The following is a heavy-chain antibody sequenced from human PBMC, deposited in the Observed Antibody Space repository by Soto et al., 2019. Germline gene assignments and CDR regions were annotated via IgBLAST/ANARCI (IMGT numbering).Heavy chain of an antibody. CDR1: SDTISSTNW. D-gene: IGHD2-15*01. Sequence: PSECPSLTCAVSSDTISSTNWWSWVRQPPGKGLEWIGEIYHSGSTNYNPSLKSRVTISVDKSKNQFSLKLSSVTAADTVVYYCARVSLCSGGSCFDYWGQGTLVTVSS. V-gene: IGHV4-4*02. CDR3: ARVSLCSGGSCFDY. J-gene: IGHJ4*02. CDR2: IYHSGST.